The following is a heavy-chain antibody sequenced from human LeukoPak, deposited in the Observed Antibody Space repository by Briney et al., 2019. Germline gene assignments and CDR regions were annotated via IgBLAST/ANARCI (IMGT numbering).Heavy chain of an antibody. CDR1: GFTFSNYA. CDR3: AREGTTGTY. CDR2: ISYDGSNK. D-gene: IGHD1-1*01. Sequence: QSGGSLRLSCAASGFTFSNYAMHWVRQAPGKGLEWVAGISYDGSNKYYADAVKGRFTISRGNSKNTLHLQMNSLRVEDTAVYYCAREGTTGTYWGQGTLVTVSS. V-gene: IGHV3-30-3*01. J-gene: IGHJ4*02.